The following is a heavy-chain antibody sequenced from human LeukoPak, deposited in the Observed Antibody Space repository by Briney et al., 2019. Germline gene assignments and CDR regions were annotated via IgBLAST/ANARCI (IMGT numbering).Heavy chain of an antibody. CDR2: ISGSGGST. D-gene: IGHD6-19*01. CDR1: GFTFTIYA. V-gene: IGHV3-23*01. Sequence: GGSLRLSCAASGFTFTIYAMSWVRQAPGKGLEWVSAISGSGGSTYYADSVKGRFTVSRDNSKNTLYLQKNSLRAEDTAVYYCAKDRNRGWYPGYYFDYWGQGTLVTVSS. J-gene: IGHJ4*02. CDR3: AKDRNRGWYPGYYFDY.